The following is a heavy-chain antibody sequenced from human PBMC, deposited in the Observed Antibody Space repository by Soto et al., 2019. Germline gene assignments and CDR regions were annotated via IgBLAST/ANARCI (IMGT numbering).Heavy chain of an antibody. J-gene: IGHJ4*02. D-gene: IGHD2-8*01. CDR1: GYAFTPYG. CDR2: ISAHNGNT. V-gene: IGHV1-18*01. Sequence: QVHLVQSGAEVKKPGASVKVSCKGSGYAFTPYGITWVRQAPGQGLEWMGWISAHNGNTNYAETVQGRVTVTRDTSTSTAYMELRSLRSDDTAVYDCARGMYGDYWGQGALVTVSS. CDR3: ARGMYGDY.